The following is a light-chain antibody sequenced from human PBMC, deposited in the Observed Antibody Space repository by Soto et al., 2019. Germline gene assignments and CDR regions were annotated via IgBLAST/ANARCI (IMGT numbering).Light chain of an antibody. V-gene: IGKV1-9*01. CDR2: AAS. CDR3: HQVNSFPPFT. J-gene: IGKJ4*01. Sequence: DIQLTQSPSFLSASVGDRVTITCRASQDISSSLAWYQQKPGKAPKILMYAASSLESWVPSRFSGSGSGTEFTLTISSLQPDDFATYYCHQVNSFPPFTFGGGTTVEIK. CDR1: QDISSS.